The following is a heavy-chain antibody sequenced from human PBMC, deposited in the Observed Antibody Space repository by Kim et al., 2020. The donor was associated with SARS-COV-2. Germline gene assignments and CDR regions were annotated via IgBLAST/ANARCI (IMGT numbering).Heavy chain of an antibody. D-gene: IGHD6-19*01. J-gene: IGHJ6*02. CDR1: GGTFSSYA. CDR2: IIPIFGTA. V-gene: IGHV1-69*13. CDR3: ASRYSSGWYISHYYGMDV. Sequence: SVKVSCKASGGTFSSYAISWVRQAPGQGLEWMGGIIPIFGTANYAQKFQGRVTITADESTSTAYMELSSLRSEDTAVYYCASRYSSGWYISHYYGMDVWGQGTTVTVSS.